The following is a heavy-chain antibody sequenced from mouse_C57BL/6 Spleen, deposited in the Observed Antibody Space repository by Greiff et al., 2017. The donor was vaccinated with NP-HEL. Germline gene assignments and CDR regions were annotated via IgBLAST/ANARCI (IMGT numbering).Heavy chain of an antibody. CDR2: ILPGSGST. V-gene: IGHV1-9*01. D-gene: IGHD1-1*01. J-gene: IGHJ4*01. CDR1: GYTFTGYW. CDR3: ARFPPITTVVATDYAMDY. Sequence: VQLQQSGAELMKPGASVKLSCKATGYTFTGYWIEWVKQRPGHGLEWIGEILPGSGSTNYNEKFKGKATFTADTSSNTAYMQLSSLTTEDSAIYYCARFPPITTVVATDYAMDYWGQGTSVTVSS.